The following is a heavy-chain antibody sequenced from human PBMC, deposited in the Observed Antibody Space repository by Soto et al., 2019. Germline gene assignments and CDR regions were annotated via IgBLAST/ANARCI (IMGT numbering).Heavy chain of an antibody. CDR2: ISYSGGT. CDR1: GGSISDYY. D-gene: IGHD6-19*01. Sequence: QVQLQESGPGLVKSSETLSLTCTVSGGSISDYYWSWIRQPPGRGLEWIGYISYSGGTNYNPSLKSRVTVSADTSKNHFSLKLSSVSAADTAVYYCARHSSGWYLDYWGQGTLVTVSS. J-gene: IGHJ4*02. CDR3: ARHSSGWYLDY. V-gene: IGHV4-59*01.